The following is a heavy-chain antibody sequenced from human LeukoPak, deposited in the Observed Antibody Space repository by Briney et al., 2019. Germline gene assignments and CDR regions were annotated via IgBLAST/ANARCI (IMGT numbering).Heavy chain of an antibody. CDR1: GYTFTAYG. CDR3: ARDNPLYGRGLDI. D-gene: IGHD3-16*02. CDR2: ISTYNGNT. Sequence: ASLNVSCKASGYTFTAYGITWVRQAPGQGLEWMGWISTYNGNTNSAQKLQGRVTMTTDTSTRTAYMELRSLTSDDTAVYYCARDNPLYGRGLDIWGQGTIITVSA. J-gene: IGHJ3*02. V-gene: IGHV1-18*01.